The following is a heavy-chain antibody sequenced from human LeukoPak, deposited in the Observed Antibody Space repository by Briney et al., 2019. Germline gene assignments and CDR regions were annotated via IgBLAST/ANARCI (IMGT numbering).Heavy chain of an antibody. CDR3: AKEGFDS. V-gene: IGHV3-33*06. Sequence: GGSLRLSCAASGFPFSTYGMHWVRQAPGKGLEWVALIWYDGTIKYYADSVKGRFTISRDNSKNTLYLQMNSLRAEDTAVYYCAKEGFDSWGQGTLVTVSS. J-gene: IGHJ4*02. CDR1: GFPFSTYG. CDR2: IWYDGTIK.